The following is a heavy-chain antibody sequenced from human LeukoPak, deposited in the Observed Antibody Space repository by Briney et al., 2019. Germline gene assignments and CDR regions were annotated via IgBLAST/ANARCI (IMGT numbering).Heavy chain of an antibody. CDR2: VSGSGDDT. CDR3: AKRGAYFGGFDY. D-gene: IGHD3-10*01. Sequence: GGSLRLSCAASGFTFRNYDTSWVRQAPGKGLEWVSAVSGSGDDTYYADSVKGRFTISRDHSKSTLYLQMNSLRAEDTAVYYCAKRGAYFGGFDYWGQGTLVTVSS. CDR1: GFTFRNYD. V-gene: IGHV3-23*01. J-gene: IGHJ4*02.